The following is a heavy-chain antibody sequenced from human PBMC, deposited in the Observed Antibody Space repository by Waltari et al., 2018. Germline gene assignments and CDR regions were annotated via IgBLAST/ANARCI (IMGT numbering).Heavy chain of an antibody. Sequence: EVQLVQSGAEVKKPGESLTSSWKGSGYSFTSYWIGWVRQMPWKGREWMGIICPCDPSTSYSPSFHGHVTISAATSLSTSYLQRSSLKAPYTAMYYCAGLRSGPRGDKTNWFDPWGQGTLVTVSS. D-gene: IGHD6-19*01. V-gene: IGHV5-51*03. J-gene: IGHJ5*02. CDR2: ICPCDPST. CDR3: AGLRSGPRGDKTNWFDP. CDR1: GYSFTSYW.